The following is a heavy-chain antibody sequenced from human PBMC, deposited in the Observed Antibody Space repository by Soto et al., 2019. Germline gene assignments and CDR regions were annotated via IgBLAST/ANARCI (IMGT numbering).Heavy chain of an antibody. J-gene: IGHJ4*02. CDR3: ARLNLDWGSNFFDY. CDR2: IYYSGST. CDR1: GGSISSSSYY. Sequence: PSETLSLTCTVSGGSISSSSYYWGWIRQPPGKGLEWIGSIYYSGSTYYNPSLKSRVTISVDTSKNQFSLKLSSVTAADTAVYYCARLNLDWGSNFFDYWGQGTLVTVSS. D-gene: IGHD7-27*01. V-gene: IGHV4-39*01.